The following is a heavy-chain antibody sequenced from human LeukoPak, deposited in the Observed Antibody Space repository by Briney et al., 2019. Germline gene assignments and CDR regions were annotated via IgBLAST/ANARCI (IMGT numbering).Heavy chain of an antibody. CDR2: IYYSGST. J-gene: IGHJ4*02. V-gene: IGHV4-30-4*08. CDR3: ARASVGLPIDY. D-gene: IGHD5-12*01. Sequence: PSETLSLTCTVSGGSISSYYWSWIRQPPEKGLEWIGYIYYSGSTYYNPSLKSRVTISVDTSKNQFSLKLSSVTAADTAVYYCARASVGLPIDYWGQGTLVTVSS. CDR1: GGSISSYY.